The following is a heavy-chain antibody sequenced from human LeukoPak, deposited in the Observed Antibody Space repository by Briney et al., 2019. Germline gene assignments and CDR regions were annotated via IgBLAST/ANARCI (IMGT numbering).Heavy chain of an antibody. D-gene: IGHD1-7*01. J-gene: IGHJ4*02. V-gene: IGHV4-61*08. CDR1: GGSVSSGGFY. CDR3: AREDITGTASYFDY. CDR2: IYYSGST. Sequence: PSETLSLTCTVSGGSVSSGGFYWTWIRQPPGKGLEWNGYIYYSGSTNYIPSLRSRLTISVDTSKNQFSLKLSSVTAADTAVYYCAREDITGTASYFDYWGQGTLVTVSS.